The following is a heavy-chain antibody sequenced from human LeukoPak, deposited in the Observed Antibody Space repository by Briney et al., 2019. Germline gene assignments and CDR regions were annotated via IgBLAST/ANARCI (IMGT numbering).Heavy chain of an antibody. D-gene: IGHD4-17*01. J-gene: IGHJ3*02. CDR2: ISSSGSTI. CDR3: ARDMTVTTSRAFDI. Sequence: PGGSLRLSCAASGFTFSSYEMNWVRQAPGKGLEWVSYISSSGSTIYYADSVKGRFTISRDNAKNSLYLQMNSLRAEDTAVYYCARDMTVTTSRAFDIWGQGTMVTVSS. V-gene: IGHV3-48*03. CDR1: GFTFSSYE.